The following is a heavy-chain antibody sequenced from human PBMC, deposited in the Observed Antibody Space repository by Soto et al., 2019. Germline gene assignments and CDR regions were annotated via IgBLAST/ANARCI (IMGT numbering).Heavy chain of an antibody. J-gene: IGHJ4*02. V-gene: IGHV3-11*05. CDR1: GFTFSDYY. CDR2: ISSSTSHT. Sequence: QVQLVQSGGGLVKPGGSLRLSCAVSGFTFSDYYMTWIRQAPGTGLEWVSYISSSTSHTNYADSVEGRFTISRDNAKNSLFLQMNSLRAEDTAVYYCARGRGAAADYFDFWGQGTLVTVSS. CDR3: ARGRGAAADYFDF. D-gene: IGHD6-13*01.